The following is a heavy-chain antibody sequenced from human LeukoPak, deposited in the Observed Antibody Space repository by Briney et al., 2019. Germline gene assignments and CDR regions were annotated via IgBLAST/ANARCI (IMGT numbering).Heavy chain of an antibody. CDR2: IYYSGST. CDR3: ARGDDYGGNSWRKRNNYYMDV. J-gene: IGHJ6*03. Sequence: SETLSLTCTVSGGSISSSSYYWGWIRQPPGKGLEWIGSIYYSGSTYYNPSLKSRVTISVDTSKNQFSLKLSSVTAADTAVYYCARGDDYGGNSWRKRNNYYMDVWGKGTTVTVSS. CDR1: GGSISSSSYY. V-gene: IGHV4-39*07. D-gene: IGHD4-23*01.